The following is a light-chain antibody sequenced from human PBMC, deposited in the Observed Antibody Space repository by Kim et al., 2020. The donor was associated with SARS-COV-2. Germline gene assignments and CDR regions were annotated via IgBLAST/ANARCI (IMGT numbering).Light chain of an antibody. J-gene: IGLJ3*02. CDR1: KLGDNY. CDR2: QDS. Sequence: SYELTQPPSMSVSPGQTARIPCSGNKLGDNYVSWYQQRPGQSPVVVIYQDSNRPSEIPERFSGSNSGNTATLTISGTQAMDEADYFCQAWDSGTAVFGGGTQLTVL. CDR3: QAWDSGTAV. V-gene: IGLV3-1*01.